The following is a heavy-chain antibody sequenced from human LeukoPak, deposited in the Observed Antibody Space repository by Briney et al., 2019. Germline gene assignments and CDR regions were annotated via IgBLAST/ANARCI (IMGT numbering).Heavy chain of an antibody. CDR2: ISGSSSHI. Sequence: GGSLRLSCAASGFTFSSYGMNWVRQAPGKGLEWVSSISGSSSHIYYADSVKGRFTISRDNAKNSLYLQMNSLRAEDTALYYCARGGYTSSWYDYWGQGTLVTVSS. V-gene: IGHV3-21*04. CDR3: ARGGYTSSWYDY. D-gene: IGHD6-13*01. J-gene: IGHJ4*02. CDR1: GFTFSSYG.